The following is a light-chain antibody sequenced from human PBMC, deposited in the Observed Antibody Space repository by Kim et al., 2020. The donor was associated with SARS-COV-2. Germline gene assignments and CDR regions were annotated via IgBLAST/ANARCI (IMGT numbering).Light chain of an antibody. CDR3: SSYTTSSTWV. CDR2: DVS. CDR1: SSDVGGYNY. Sequence: GQSFTLSCTGTSSDVGGYNYVSWYQQHPGKAPKLMIYDVSKRPSGVSNRFSGSKSGNTASLTISGLQAEDEADYYCSSYTTSSTWVFGGGTQLTVL. V-gene: IGLV2-14*04. J-gene: IGLJ3*02.